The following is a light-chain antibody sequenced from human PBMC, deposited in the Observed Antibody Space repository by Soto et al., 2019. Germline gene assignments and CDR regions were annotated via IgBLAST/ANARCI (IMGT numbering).Light chain of an antibody. CDR3: CSYAGSYTFVV. V-gene: IGLV2-11*01. Sequence: QPVLTQPRSVSGSPGQSVTISCTGTSSDVGGYNYVSWYQHHPGKAPKLMIYDVSKRPSGVPDRFSGSKSGNTASLTISGLQAEDEADYYCCSYAGSYTFVVFGGGTKLTVL. CDR1: SSDVGGYNY. CDR2: DVS. J-gene: IGLJ2*01.